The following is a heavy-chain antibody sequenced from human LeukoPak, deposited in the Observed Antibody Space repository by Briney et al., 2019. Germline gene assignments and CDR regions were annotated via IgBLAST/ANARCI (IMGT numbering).Heavy chain of an antibody. Sequence: GGSLRLSCAASGFTFSSYGMHWVRQAPGKGLEWEAVISYDGSNKYYADSVKGRFTISRDNSKNTLYLQMNSLRAEDTAVYYCARDPERRDGYNPYYFDYWGQGTLVTVSS. V-gene: IGHV3-30*03. CDR1: GFTFSSYG. D-gene: IGHD5-24*01. CDR2: ISYDGSNK. J-gene: IGHJ4*02. CDR3: ARDPERRDGYNPYYFDY.